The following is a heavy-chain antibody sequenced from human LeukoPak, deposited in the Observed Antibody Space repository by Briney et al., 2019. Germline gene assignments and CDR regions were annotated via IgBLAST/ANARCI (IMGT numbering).Heavy chain of an antibody. Sequence: GSLRLSCAASGFTFSSYWMHWVRQAPGKGLVWVSRINSDGSSTSYADSVKGRFTISRDNAENSLYLQMNSLRAEDTAVYYCAELGITMIGGVWGKGTTVTISS. CDR3: AELGITMIGGV. J-gene: IGHJ6*04. V-gene: IGHV3-74*01. CDR1: GFTFSSYW. CDR2: INSDGSST. D-gene: IGHD3-10*02.